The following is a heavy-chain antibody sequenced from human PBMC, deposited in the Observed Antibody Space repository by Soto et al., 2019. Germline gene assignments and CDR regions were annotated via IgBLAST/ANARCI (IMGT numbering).Heavy chain of an antibody. CDR1: GGSLNSGNYY. Sequence: SETLSLTCTVSGGSLNSGNYYWSWIRQHPGKGLEWIGYIDYSGNTYYNPSLKSRVSTSVDTSGNQFSLKLSSVTAADTAVYYCARYCSSTRCLNFDDWGPGTLVTVS. CDR2: IDYSGNT. J-gene: IGHJ4*02. CDR3: ARYCSSTRCLNFDD. V-gene: IGHV4-30-4*01. D-gene: IGHD2-2*01.